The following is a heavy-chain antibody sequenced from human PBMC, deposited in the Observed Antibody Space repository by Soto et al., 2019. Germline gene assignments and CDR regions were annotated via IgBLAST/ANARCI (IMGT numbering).Heavy chain of an antibody. D-gene: IGHD6-6*01. CDR3: ARHRIAARQNWFDP. CDR2: INPNSGGT. Sequence: ASVKVSCKASGYTFTGYYMHWVRQAPGQGLEWMGWINPNSGGTNYAQKFQGWVTMTRDTSISTAYMELSRLRSDDTAVYYCARHRIAARQNWFDPWGQGTLVTVS. J-gene: IGHJ5*02. CDR1: GYTFTGYY. V-gene: IGHV1-2*04.